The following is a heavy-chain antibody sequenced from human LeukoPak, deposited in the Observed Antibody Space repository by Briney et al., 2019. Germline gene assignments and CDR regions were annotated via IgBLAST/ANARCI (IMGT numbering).Heavy chain of an antibody. J-gene: IGHJ3*02. V-gene: IGHV3-15*01. CDR2: IKSKTDGGTT. CDR3: TTEIWAQHDSSGYYHPADAFDI. D-gene: IGHD3-22*01. CDR1: GFTFSNAW. Sequence: GGSLRLSCAASGFTFSNAWMSWVRQAPGKGLEWVGRIKSKTDGGTTDYAAPVKGRFTISRDDSKNTLYLQMNSLKTEDTAVYYCTTEIWAQHDSSGYYHPADAFDIWGQGTMVTVSS.